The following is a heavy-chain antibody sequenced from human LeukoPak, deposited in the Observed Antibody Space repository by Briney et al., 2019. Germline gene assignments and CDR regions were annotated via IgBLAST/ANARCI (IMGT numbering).Heavy chain of an antibody. CDR3: ARSMYSSSWTETDY. Sequence: SETLSLTCTVSGGSISSYYWSWIRQPPGKGLEWIGYIYYSGSTNYNPSLKSRVTISVDTSKDQFSLKLSSVTAADTAVYYCARSMYSSSWTETDYWGQGTLVTVSS. CDR1: GGSISSYY. J-gene: IGHJ4*02. D-gene: IGHD6-13*01. V-gene: IGHV4-59*08. CDR2: IYYSGST.